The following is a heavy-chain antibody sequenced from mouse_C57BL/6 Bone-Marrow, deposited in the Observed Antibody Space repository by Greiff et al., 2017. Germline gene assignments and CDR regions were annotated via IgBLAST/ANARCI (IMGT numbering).Heavy chain of an antibody. CDR2: IDPSDSYT. CDR3: AYYSTFAY. Sequence: QVQLQQSGAELVKPGASVKLSCKASGYTFTSYWMQWVKQRPGQGLEWIGEIDPSDSYTNYNQKFKGKATLTVDPSSSTAYMQLSSLTSEDSAVYYCAYYSTFAYWGQGTLVTVSA. CDR1: GYTFTSYW. V-gene: IGHV1-50*01. J-gene: IGHJ3*01. D-gene: IGHD2-12*01.